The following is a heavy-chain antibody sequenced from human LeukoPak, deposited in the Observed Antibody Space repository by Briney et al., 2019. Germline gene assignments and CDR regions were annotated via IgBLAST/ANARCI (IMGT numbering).Heavy chain of an antibody. J-gene: IGHJ4*02. Sequence: PSQTLSLTCTVSGGSISSGDYYWSWIRQPPGKGLEWIGYIYYSGSTNYNPSLKSRVTMSLDTSKNQFSLKLSSVTAADTAVYYCARHPSRGYDVVIDYWGQGTLVTVSS. D-gene: IGHD3-3*01. CDR1: GGSISSGDYY. CDR3: ARHPSRGYDVVIDY. CDR2: IYYSGST. V-gene: IGHV4-30-4*01.